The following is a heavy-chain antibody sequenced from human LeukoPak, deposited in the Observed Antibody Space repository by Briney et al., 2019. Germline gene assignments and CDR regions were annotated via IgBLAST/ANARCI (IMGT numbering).Heavy chain of an antibody. V-gene: IGHV3-23*01. J-gene: IGHJ4*02. CDR2: VGGGSGTNT. Sequence: GGSLRLSCAASGFTFSSYAMSWVRQAPGKGLEWISLVGGGSGTNTFFADSVKGRFTISRDNSKNTLYLQMNSLRAEDTAVYYCAKDRFGCSSTSCYSLDYWGQGTLVTVSS. D-gene: IGHD2-2*01. CDR3: AKDRFGCSSTSCYSLDY. CDR1: GFTFSSYA.